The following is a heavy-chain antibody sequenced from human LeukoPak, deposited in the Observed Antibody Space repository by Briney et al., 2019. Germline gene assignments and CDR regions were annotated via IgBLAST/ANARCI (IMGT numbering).Heavy chain of an antibody. D-gene: IGHD6-19*01. CDR1: GGSISSSSYY. CDR3: ARRAYSSGWYYFDY. Sequence: SETLSLTCSVSGGSISSSSYYWGWIRQPPGKGLEWVGSIYYSGSTNYNPSLKSRVTISVDTSKNQFSLKLSSVTAADTAVYFCARRAYSSGWYYFDYWGQGTLVTVSS. CDR2: IYYSGST. V-gene: IGHV4-39*01. J-gene: IGHJ4*02.